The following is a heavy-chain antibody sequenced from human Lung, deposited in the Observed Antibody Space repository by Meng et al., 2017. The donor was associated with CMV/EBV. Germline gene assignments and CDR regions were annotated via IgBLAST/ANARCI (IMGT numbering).Heavy chain of an antibody. D-gene: IGHD3-3*01. CDR2: ISGSGGST. CDR1: GFTFSSYA. J-gene: IGHJ6*02. Sequence: GGSLRLSCAASGFTFSSYAMSWVRQAPGKGLEWVSAISGSGGSTYYADSVKGRFTISRDNSKNTLYLQMNSLRAEDTAVYYCAKDLGGETDFWSGYLYYYYYYGMDVWGQGTXVTVSS. V-gene: IGHV3-23*01. CDR3: AKDLGGETDFWSGYLYYYYYYGMDV.